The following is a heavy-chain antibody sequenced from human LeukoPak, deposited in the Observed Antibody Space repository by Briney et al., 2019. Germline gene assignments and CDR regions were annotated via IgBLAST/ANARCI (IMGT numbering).Heavy chain of an antibody. V-gene: IGHV3-74*01. D-gene: IGHD1-26*01. Sequence: GGSLRLSCAASGFTFSSYWMHWVRQAPGKGLVWVSRINTDGSSTSYADSVKGRFTISRDNAKNTLYLQMNSLRAEDTAVYYCARGRRGWEPPHAFDIWGQGTMVTVSS. CDR2: INTDGSST. CDR3: ARGRRGWEPPHAFDI. CDR1: GFTFSSYW. J-gene: IGHJ3*02.